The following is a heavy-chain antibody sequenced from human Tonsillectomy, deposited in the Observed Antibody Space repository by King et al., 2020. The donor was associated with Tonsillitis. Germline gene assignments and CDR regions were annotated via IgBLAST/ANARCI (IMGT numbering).Heavy chain of an antibody. D-gene: IGHD2-2*01. V-gene: IGHV1-2*02. CDR3: ASQFCTTTSCHVDY. Sequence: HGQLVQSGAEVRKPGASVKVSCTVSGYTFIDYYIHWVRQAPGQGLEWMGWINPKTGVTNSAQRFQGRVTLTRDSSISTAYMQLTSLGSDDTALYYCASQFCTTTSCHVDYWGQGTLVTVSS. CDR2: INPKTGVT. CDR1: GYTFIDYY. J-gene: IGHJ4*02.